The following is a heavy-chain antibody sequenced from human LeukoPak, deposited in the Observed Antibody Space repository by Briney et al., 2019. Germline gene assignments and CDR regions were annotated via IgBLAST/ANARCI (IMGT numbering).Heavy chain of an antibody. D-gene: IGHD3-10*01. CDR1: GYTFTGYY. CDR3: ARVPLGGFGELFPD. CDR2: INPNSGGT. Sequence: GASVKVSCKASGYTFTGYYMHWVRQAPGQGLEWMGWINPNSGGTNYAQKFQGRVTMTRDTFISTAYMELSRLRSDDTAVYYCARVPLGGFGELFPDWGQGTLVTVSS. V-gene: IGHV1-2*02. J-gene: IGHJ4*02.